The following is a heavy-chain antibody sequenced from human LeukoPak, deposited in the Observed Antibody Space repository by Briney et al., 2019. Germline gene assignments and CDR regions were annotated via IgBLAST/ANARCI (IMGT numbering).Heavy chain of an antibody. J-gene: IGHJ4*02. D-gene: IGHD5-24*01. V-gene: IGHV3-15*01. CDR2: IKSKTDGGTT. Sequence: GGSLRLSCVASGFTFTNAWMTWVRQAPGKGLEWVGRIKSKTDGGTTDYAAPVKDRFTISRDDSKNTVYLQINSLKTEDTAIYYCTRGGWLRYYFGYWGQGTLVTVSS. CDR1: GFTFTNAW. CDR3: TRGGWLRYYFGY.